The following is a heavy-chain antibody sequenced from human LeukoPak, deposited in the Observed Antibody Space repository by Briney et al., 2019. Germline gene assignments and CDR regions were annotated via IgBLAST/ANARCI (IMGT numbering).Heavy chain of an antibody. CDR2: TNEAGGDK. J-gene: IGHJ6*02. V-gene: IGHV3-7*03. D-gene: IGHD1-14*01. CDR3: AKTIVPTRNYDYYYGMDV. CDR1: GFTFSDFW. Sequence: GGSLRLSCAASGFTFSDFWMSWVRQAPGKGLECVASTNEAGGDKLYVDSVKGRFTISRDNAKNSLYLQMNSLRAEDAAVYYCAKTIVPTRNYDYYYGMDVWGQGTTVTVSS.